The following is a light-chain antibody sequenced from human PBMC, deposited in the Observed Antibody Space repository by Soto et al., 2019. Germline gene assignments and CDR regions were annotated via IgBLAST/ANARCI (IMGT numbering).Light chain of an antibody. V-gene: IGKV3-11*01. Sequence: EIVLTQSPATLSLSPGERATLSCRASQSVSSYLAWYQQKPGQAPRLLIYDASNRATGIPARFSGSGSGTAFTLTISSLEPEDFAVYYCQQRSNWPFGGGTKVEIK. CDR1: QSVSSY. CDR2: DAS. J-gene: IGKJ4*01. CDR3: QQRSNWP.